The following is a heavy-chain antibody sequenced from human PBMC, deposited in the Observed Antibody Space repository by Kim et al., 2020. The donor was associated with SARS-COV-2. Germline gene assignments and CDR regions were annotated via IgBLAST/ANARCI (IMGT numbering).Heavy chain of an antibody. CDR2: IYPGASET. J-gene: IGHJ4*02. CDR1: GYSFPHYW. Sequence: GESLKISCQGSGYSFPHYWIGWVRQMPGKGLEWMGIIYPGASETKYSPAFQGQVTISADKSISTAYLQWSNLKASDSAMYYCARELGTSSESDYWGQGTLVTVSS. D-gene: IGHD6-6*01. V-gene: IGHV5-51*01. CDR3: ARELGTSSESDY.